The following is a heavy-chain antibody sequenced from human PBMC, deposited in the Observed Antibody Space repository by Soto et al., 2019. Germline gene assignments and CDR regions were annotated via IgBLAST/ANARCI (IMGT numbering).Heavy chain of an antibody. Sequence: EVQLVESGGGLVKPGGSLRLSCAASGFTFRSYSMNWVRQAPRKGLEWVSSISSSSSYIYYADSVKGRFTISRDNAKNSLYLPMNSLRAEDTAVYYCARSPSMTTVSLDYWGQGTLVTVSS. D-gene: IGHD4-17*01. V-gene: IGHV3-21*01. CDR1: GFTFRSYS. CDR3: ARSPSMTTVSLDY. J-gene: IGHJ4*02. CDR2: ISSSSSYI.